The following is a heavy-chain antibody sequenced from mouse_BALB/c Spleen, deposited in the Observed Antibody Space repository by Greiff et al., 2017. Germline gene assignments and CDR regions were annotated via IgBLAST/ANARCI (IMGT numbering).Heavy chain of an antibody. CDR2: ISSGSSTI. Sequence: EVKLEESGGGLVQPGGSRKLSCAASGFTFSSFGMHWVRQAPEKGLEWVAYISSGSSTIYYADTVKGRFTISRDNPKNTLFLQMTSLRSEDTAMYYCARSHYYGSSYFDYWGQGTTLTVSS. V-gene: IGHV5-17*02. J-gene: IGHJ2*01. D-gene: IGHD1-1*01. CDR1: GFTFSSFG. CDR3: ARSHYYGSSYFDY.